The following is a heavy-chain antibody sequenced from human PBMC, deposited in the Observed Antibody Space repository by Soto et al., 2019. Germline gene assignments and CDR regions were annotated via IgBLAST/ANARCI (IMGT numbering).Heavy chain of an antibody. Sequence: SLRLSCAASGFTFSSYAMHWVRQAPGKGLEWVAVISYDGSNKYYADSVMGRFTISRDNAKNSVYLQMNSLRVEDAAVYYCARDPEWGAIDYWGQGTLVTVSS. V-gene: IGHV3-30-3*01. CDR3: ARDPEWGAIDY. CDR2: ISYDGSNK. CDR1: GFTFSSYA. D-gene: IGHD1-26*01. J-gene: IGHJ4*02.